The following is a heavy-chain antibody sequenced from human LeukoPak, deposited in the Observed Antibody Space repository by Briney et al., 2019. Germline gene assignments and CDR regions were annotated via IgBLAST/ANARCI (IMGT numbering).Heavy chain of an antibody. CDR1: GYTFTSYG. V-gene: IGHV1-18*01. CDR3: ARRFNYYDSSGYYEGLYFDY. Sequence: ASVKVSXKASGYTFTSYGISWVRQAPGQGLEWMGWISAYAQKFHGRVTMTTDTSTSTAYMELRSLRSDDTAVYYCARRFNYYDSSGYYEGLYFDYWGQGTLVTVSS. CDR2: ISAY. D-gene: IGHD3-22*01. J-gene: IGHJ4*02.